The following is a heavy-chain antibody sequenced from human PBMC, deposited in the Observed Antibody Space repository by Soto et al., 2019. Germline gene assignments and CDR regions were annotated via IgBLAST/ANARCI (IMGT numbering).Heavy chain of an antibody. V-gene: IGHV3-74*01. D-gene: IGHD1-1*01. J-gene: IGHJ4*02. Sequence: EVQLVESGGGLVQPGGSLRLSCAASGFTFSGDWMHWVRQAAGKGLVWVSRINMDGSSTNYADSVKGRFTISRDNAKNTLYLQMNSLRVDDTAVYYCARGPRGLDHHDYWGQGALVTFSS. CDR2: INMDGSST. CDR3: ARGPRGLDHHDY. CDR1: GFTFSGDW.